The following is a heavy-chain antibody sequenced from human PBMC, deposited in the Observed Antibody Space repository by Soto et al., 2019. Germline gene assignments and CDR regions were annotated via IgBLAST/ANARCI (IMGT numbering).Heavy chain of an antibody. V-gene: IGHV4-59*01. CDR2: IYYSGTSGST. D-gene: IGHD1-1*01. J-gene: IGHJ4*02. CDR3: ASGRWVQVPGY. Sequence: QVQLQESGPGLVKPSETLSLTCTVSGGSISDYNWSWIRQPPGKGLEWIGYIYYSGTSGSTNYNPSLKSRVTISVDTSKDQFSLQLTSVTAADTAVYYCASGRWVQVPGYWGQGMLVTVSS. CDR1: GGSISDYN.